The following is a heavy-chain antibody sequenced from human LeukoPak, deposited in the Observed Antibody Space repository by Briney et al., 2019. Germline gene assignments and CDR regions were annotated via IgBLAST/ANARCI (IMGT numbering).Heavy chain of an antibody. J-gene: IGHJ4*02. CDR3: ARRLSSIAASAASDY. V-gene: IGHV5-51*01. CDR1: GYSFSSYW. D-gene: IGHD6-6*01. Sequence: GESLKISCKGSGYSFSSYWIAWVRQTPGKGLEWMGIIHPGNSETTYNPSFRGQVTMSADKSISTAYLQWSSLEASDTAMYYCARRLSSIAASAASDYWGQGTLVTVSS. CDR2: IHPGNSET.